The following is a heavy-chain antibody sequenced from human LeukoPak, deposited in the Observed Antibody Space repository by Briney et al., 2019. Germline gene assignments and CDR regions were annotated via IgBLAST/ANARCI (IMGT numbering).Heavy chain of an antibody. Sequence: PGTSLRLSCAASGFTLGYHGMHRVRQAPGKGLEWVAIIFSNGVNKYYADSLKGRSTISRDTSKNTLFLEMESLRTEDTAVYYCARHRGSIFEGYMDVWGKGTTVTVSS. V-gene: IGHV3-33*01. CDR3: ARHRGSIFEGYMDV. J-gene: IGHJ6*03. CDR2: IFSNGVNK. CDR1: GFTLGYHG. D-gene: IGHD3-9*01.